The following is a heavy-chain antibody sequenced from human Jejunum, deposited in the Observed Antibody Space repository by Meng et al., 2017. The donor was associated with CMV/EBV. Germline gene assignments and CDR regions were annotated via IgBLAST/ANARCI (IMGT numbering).Heavy chain of an antibody. Sequence: FTFDDHTMHWVRQPPGKGLEWISLINWDGETTKYADSVNGRFTVSRDNGNNTLYLQLNSLRSEDSALYYCVRAILCPDTRCFLLDHWGRGTLVTVSS. V-gene: IGHV3-43*01. CDR1: FTFDDHT. D-gene: IGHD2-15*01. CDR2: INWDGETT. J-gene: IGHJ4*02. CDR3: VRAILCPDTRCFLLDH.